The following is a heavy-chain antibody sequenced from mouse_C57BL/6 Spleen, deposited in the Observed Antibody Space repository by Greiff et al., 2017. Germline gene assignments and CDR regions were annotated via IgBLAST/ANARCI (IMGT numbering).Heavy chain of an antibody. Sequence: VQRVESGAELARPGASVKLSCKASGYTFTSYGISWVKQRTGQGLEWIGEIYPRSGNTYYNEKFKGKATLTADKSSSTAYMELRSLTSEDSAVYFCARHGNYGYWGQGTTLTVSS. CDR3: ARHGNYGY. V-gene: IGHV1-81*01. D-gene: IGHD2-1*01. J-gene: IGHJ2*01. CDR2: IYPRSGNT. CDR1: GYTFTSYG.